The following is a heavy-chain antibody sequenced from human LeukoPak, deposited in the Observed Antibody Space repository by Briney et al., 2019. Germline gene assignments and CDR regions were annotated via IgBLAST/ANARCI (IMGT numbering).Heavy chain of an antibody. Sequence: GGSLRLSCAASGFTFSSYSMNWVRQAPGKGLEWVGRIKSRSDGGTAEYATSVKDRFTISRDDSKNTLYLEMSSLKTEDMGVYCATTIEWGPVDFNYWGQGTLVTVSS. V-gene: IGHV3-15*07. CDR3: TTIEWGPVDFNY. D-gene: IGHD1-26*01. CDR1: GFTFSSYS. J-gene: IGHJ4*02. CDR2: IKSRSDGGTA.